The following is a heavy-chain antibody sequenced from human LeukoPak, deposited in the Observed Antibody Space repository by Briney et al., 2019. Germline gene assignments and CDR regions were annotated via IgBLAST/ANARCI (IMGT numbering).Heavy chain of an antibody. V-gene: IGHV4-39*07. J-gene: IGHJ4*02. D-gene: IGHD6-13*01. Sequence: KSGGSLRLSCAASGLTVSSNCMSWIRQPPGKGLEWIGSIYYSGSTYYNPSLKSRVTISVDTSKNQFSLKLSSVTAADTAVYYCARSAAAADYWGQGTLVTVSS. CDR3: ARSAAAADY. CDR2: IYYSGST. CDR1: GLTVSSNC.